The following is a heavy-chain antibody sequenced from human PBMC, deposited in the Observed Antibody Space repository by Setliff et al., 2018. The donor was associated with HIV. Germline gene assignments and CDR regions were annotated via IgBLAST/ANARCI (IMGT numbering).Heavy chain of an antibody. CDR2: IYTSGST. D-gene: IGHD6-19*01. CDR1: GGSISSGSYY. J-gene: IGHJ5*02. V-gene: IGHV4-61*02. CDR3: ASSSGLYGAAQFDP. Sequence: PSETLSLTCTVSGGSISSGSYYWSWIRQPAGKGLEWIGRIYTSGSTNYNPSLKSRVTISVDTSKNQFSLKLSSLTAADTAVYYCASSSGLYGAAQFDPWGQGTRVTVSS.